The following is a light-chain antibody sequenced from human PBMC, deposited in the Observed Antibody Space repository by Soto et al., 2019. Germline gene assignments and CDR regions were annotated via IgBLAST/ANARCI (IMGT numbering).Light chain of an antibody. Sequence: IQLTQSPSSLSASVGDRVTVTCRASQGIGTYLVWYQQKSGKAPTVLIYASSTLQTGVPSRFSGSGSGTDFTLTISSLQPEDFATYYCQQFNNYPLTFGGGTKVDIK. CDR2: ASS. J-gene: IGKJ4*01. V-gene: IGKV1-9*01. CDR3: QQFNNYPLT. CDR1: QGIGTY.